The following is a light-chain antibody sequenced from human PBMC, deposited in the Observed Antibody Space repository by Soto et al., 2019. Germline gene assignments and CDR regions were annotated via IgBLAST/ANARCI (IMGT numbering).Light chain of an antibody. Sequence: EKVCTQPPATFPLSLGERATLSCRASQSVSSNLAWYQQKPGQAPRLLIYGASTRATGIPARFSGSGSGTEFTLTISSLQSEDFAVYYCQQYGSSPNTFGQGTRLEN. CDR1: QSVSSN. CDR2: GAS. J-gene: IGKJ5*01. V-gene: IGKV3-15*01. CDR3: QQYGSSPNT.